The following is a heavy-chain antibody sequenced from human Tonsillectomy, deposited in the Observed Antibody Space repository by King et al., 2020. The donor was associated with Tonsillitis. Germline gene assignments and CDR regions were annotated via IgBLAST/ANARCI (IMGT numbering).Heavy chain of an antibody. CDR2: ISYDGSNK. J-gene: IGHJ5*02. V-gene: IGHV3-30*18. Sequence: VQLVEPGGGVVQPGRSLRLSCAASGFTFSSYGMHWVRQAPGKGLEWVAVISYDGSNKYYADSVKGRFTISRDNSKNTLYLQMNSPRAEDTAVYYCAKDSKDIVVVVAATIWFAPWGQGTLVTVSS. CDR3: AKDSKDIVVVVAATIWFAP. D-gene: IGHD2-15*01. CDR1: GFTFSSYG.